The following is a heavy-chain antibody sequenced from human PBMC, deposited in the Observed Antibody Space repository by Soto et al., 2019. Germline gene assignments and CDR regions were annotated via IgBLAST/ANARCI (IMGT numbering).Heavy chain of an antibody. J-gene: IGHJ4*02. CDR2: IYYSGST. V-gene: IGHV4-59*08. D-gene: IGHD1-1*01. Sequence: SETLSLTCTVSGGSISSHYWSWIRQPPGKGLEWIGYIYYSGSTNYNPSLKSRVTIPVDTSKSQFSLKLNSVTAADTAVYYCTRLEELRYYFDYWGQGTLVTVSS. CDR1: GGSISSHY. CDR3: TRLEELRYYFDY.